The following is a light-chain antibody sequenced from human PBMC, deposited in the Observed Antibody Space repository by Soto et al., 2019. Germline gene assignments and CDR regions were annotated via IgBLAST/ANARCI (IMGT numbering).Light chain of an antibody. V-gene: IGKV3-15*01. CDR2: GAS. CDR3: QQYNDWPPAHT. J-gene: IGKJ4*01. CDR1: QSVGST. Sequence: EIVMTQSPATLSVSPGESATLSCRASQSVGSTLAWYQQKPGQAPRLLIYGASTRATGIPARFSGSGSGTEFTLTISSLQSEDSAVYYCQQYNDWPPAHTFGGGTKVEIK.